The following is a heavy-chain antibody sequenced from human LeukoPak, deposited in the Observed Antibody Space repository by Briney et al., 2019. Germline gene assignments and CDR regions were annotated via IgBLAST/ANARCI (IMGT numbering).Heavy chain of an antibody. J-gene: IGHJ4*02. D-gene: IGHD2-21*01. CDR2: ISSSSSYI. CDR3: ASIPGSVGFDY. CDR1: GFTFSSYS. Sequence: GGSPRLSCAASGFTFSSYSMNWVRQAPGKGLEWVSSISSSSSYIYYADSVKGRFTISRDNAKNSLYLQMNSLRAEDTAVYYCASIPGSVGFDYWGQGTLVTVSS. V-gene: IGHV3-21*01.